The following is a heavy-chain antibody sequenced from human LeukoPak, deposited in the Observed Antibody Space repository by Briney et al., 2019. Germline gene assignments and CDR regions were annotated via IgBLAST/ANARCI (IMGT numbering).Heavy chain of an antibody. Sequence: GGSLRLSCAASGFTFSTYSVDWVRQAPGKGLEWISYISSGGDTRYYADSVKGRFTISRDNVKNLLFLQMNSPRVEDTGVYYCARTPGYCSGGNCYRYFQDWGQGTLVTVSS. D-gene: IGHD2-15*01. CDR3: ARTPGYCSGGNCYRYFQD. V-gene: IGHV3-48*01. CDR2: ISSGGDTR. J-gene: IGHJ1*01. CDR1: GFTFSTYS.